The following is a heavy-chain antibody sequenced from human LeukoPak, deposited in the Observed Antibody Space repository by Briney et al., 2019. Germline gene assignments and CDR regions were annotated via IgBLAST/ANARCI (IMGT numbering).Heavy chain of an antibody. Sequence: GGSLRLSCAASGFTFSSYWMPWVRQAPGKGLMWVSCINSDGSITNYPESVKGRVTISRDNAKNTLYLQMNSLRADDTAVYYCTIFGTAPPYWGQGTLVTVSS. CDR1: GFTFSSYW. CDR3: TIFGTAPPY. J-gene: IGHJ4*02. CDR2: INSDGSIT. D-gene: IGHD3-3*01. V-gene: IGHV3-74*01.